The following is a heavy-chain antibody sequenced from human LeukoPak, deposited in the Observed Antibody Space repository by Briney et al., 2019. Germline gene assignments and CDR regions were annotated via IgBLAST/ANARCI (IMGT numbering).Heavy chain of an antibody. CDR2: IKPNSGGT. CDR1: GFTFTNYY. V-gene: IGHV1-2*02. D-gene: IGHD3-3*01. Sequence: GASMKVSCKASGFTFTNYYIHWVRQAPGQGLEWMGWIKPNSGGTNYTQKFQGRVTMTRDTSISTAYMELSRLRSDDTAVYFCARDSTIFPLYYSYYGMDVWGQGTTVTVSS. CDR3: ARDSTIFPLYYSYYGMDV. J-gene: IGHJ6*02.